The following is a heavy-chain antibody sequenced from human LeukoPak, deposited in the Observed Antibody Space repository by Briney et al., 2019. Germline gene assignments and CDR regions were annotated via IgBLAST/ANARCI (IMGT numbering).Heavy chain of an antibody. J-gene: IGHJ5*02. Sequence: PGGSLRLSCAASGFTFDDYGMSWARQAPGKGLEWVSGINWNGGRTGYADSVKGRFTISRDNAKNSLYLQMSSLGAENTAFYYCARDPLIAAGGVNWFDPWGQGTLVTVSP. V-gene: IGHV3-20*04. D-gene: IGHD6-13*01. CDR1: GFTFDDYG. CDR3: ARDPLIAAGGVNWFDP. CDR2: INWNGGRT.